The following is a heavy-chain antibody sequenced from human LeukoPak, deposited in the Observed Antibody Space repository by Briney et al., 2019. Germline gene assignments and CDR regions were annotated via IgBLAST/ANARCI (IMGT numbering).Heavy chain of an antibody. CDR2: IYYSGST. Sequence: SETLSLTCTVSGGSISSYYWSWIRQPPGKGLEWIGYIYYSGSTNYNPSLKSRVTISVDTSKNQFSLKLSSVTAADTAVYYCASLGYSSYNWLDPWGQGTLVTVSS. J-gene: IGHJ5*02. D-gene: IGHD5-18*01. CDR1: GGSISSYY. CDR3: ASLGYSSYNWLDP. V-gene: IGHV4-59*01.